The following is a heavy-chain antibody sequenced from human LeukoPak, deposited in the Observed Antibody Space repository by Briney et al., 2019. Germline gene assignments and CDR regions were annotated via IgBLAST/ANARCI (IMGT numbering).Heavy chain of an antibody. CDR1: GFTFSSNS. CDR2: ISSGSSTI. D-gene: IGHD1-14*01. CDR3: ARGDHVGYYLDY. V-gene: IGHV3-48*02. J-gene: IGHJ4*02. Sequence: GGSLRLSCAASGFTFSSNSMNWVRQAPGKGLEWVAYISSGSSTIDYADPVKGRFTISRDNAKNSLSLQMNSLRDEDTAVYYCARGDHVGYYLDYWGQGSLVTVSS.